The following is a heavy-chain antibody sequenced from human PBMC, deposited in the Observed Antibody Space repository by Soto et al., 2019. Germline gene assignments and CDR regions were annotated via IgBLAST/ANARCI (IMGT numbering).Heavy chain of an antibody. CDR1: GGSISSYY. CDR2: IYYSGST. V-gene: IGHV4-59*01. D-gene: IGHD6-13*01. Sequence: SETLSLTCTVSGGSISSYYWSWIRQPPGKGLEWIGYIYYSGSTNYNPSLKSRVTISVDTSKNQFSLKLSSVTAADTAVYYCARGRDIAAAGTGIDYWGQGTLVTVSS. CDR3: ARGRDIAAAGTGIDY. J-gene: IGHJ4*02.